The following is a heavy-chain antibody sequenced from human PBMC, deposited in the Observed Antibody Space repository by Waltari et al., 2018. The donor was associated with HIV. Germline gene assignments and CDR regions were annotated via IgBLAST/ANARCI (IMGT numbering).Heavy chain of an antibody. Sequence: QVQLQESGPGLVKPSETLSLTCAVSGYSISSGFYWRWTRQPPRKGLEWIGSIYHSGSTYYNPSLKSRVTISVDTSKNQFSLKLTSVTATDTAVYYCAKSGDDNGGAFDIWGQGTMVTVSS. V-gene: IGHV4-38-2*01. CDR1: GYSISSGFY. CDR3: AKSGDDNGGAFDI. D-gene: IGHD7-27*01. CDR2: IYHSGST. J-gene: IGHJ3*02.